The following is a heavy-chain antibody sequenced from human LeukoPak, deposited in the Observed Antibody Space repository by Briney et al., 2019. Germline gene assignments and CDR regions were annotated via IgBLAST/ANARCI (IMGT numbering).Heavy chain of an antibody. CDR2: ISAYNGNT. J-gene: IGHJ6*03. D-gene: IGHD6-19*01. V-gene: IGHV1-18*04. CDR1: GYTFTSYY. Sequence: ASVKVSCKASGYTFTSYYMHWVRQAPGQGLEWMGWISAYNGNTNYAQKLQGRVTMTTDTSTSTAYMELRSLRSDDTAVYYCARDPGYSSGWYGVGIYCYYYMDVWGKGTTVTISS. CDR3: ARDPGYSSGWYGVGIYCYYYMDV.